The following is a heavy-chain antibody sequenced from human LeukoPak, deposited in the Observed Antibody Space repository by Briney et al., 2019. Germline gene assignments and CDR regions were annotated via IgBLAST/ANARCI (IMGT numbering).Heavy chain of an antibody. CDR1: GFAFSGKA. J-gene: IGHJ6*04. CDR3: AKDQQQVTMVRGGPMDV. Sequence: PGRTLGISCAASGFAFSGKAMSLVGQAPGKGLEWVSAISGSGGSTYYADSVKGRFTISRDNSKNTLYLQMNSLRAEDTAVYYCAKDQQQVTMVRGGPMDVWGKGTTVTVSS. V-gene: IGHV3-23*01. CDR2: ISGSGGST. D-gene: IGHD3-10*01.